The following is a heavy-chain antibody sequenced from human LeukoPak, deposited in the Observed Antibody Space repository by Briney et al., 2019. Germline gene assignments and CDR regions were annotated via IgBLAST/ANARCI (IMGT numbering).Heavy chain of an antibody. V-gene: IGHV3-74*01. Sequence: GGSLKLSCAASGFTFSSEWMHWVRQAPGRGLVWISHIDGNGRTTNYGDSVRGRFTVSRDNAKNTLYLQMNSLRAEDTAVYYCARDVPRTSGPWGQGTLVTVSS. CDR2: IDGNGRTT. CDR1: GFTFSSEW. D-gene: IGHD3-10*01. J-gene: IGHJ5*02. CDR3: ARDVPRTSGP.